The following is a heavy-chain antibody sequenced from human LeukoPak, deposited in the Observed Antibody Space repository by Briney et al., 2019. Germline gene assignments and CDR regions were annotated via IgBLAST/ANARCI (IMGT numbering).Heavy chain of an antibody. J-gene: IGHJ4*02. V-gene: IGHV3-23*01. D-gene: IGHD1-1*01. CDR3: AKDFRWNDELDY. CDR1: GFTFSSYA. CDR2: ISGRGAGT. Sequence: GGSLRLSCAASGFTFSSYAMNWVRQAPGKGLEWVSGISGRGAGTYYADSVKGRFTISRDNSKNTLYLQMNSLRAEDTAVYYCAKDFRWNDELDYWGQGTLVTVSS.